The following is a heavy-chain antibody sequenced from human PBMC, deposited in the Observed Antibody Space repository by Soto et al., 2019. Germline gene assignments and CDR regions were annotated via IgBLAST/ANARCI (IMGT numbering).Heavy chain of an antibody. Sequence: SETLSLTCTVSGGSISSYYWSWIRQPPGKGLEWIGYIYYSGSTNYNPSLKSRVTISIDTSRNQFSLKLTSVTAADTAVYYCARDHQTYGMDVWGQGTTVTVSS. CDR3: ARDHQTYGMDV. CDR1: GGSISSYY. V-gene: IGHV4-59*01. J-gene: IGHJ6*02. CDR2: IYYSGST.